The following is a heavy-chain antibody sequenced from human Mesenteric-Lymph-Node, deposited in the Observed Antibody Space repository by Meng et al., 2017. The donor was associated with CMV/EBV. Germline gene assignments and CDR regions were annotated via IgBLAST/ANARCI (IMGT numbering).Heavy chain of an antibody. D-gene: IGHD7-27*01. CDR1: GDTFTGYY. J-gene: IGHJ4*02. V-gene: IGHV1-2*02. Sequence: ASVKVSCKASGDTFTGYYMHWVRQAPGQGLEWMGWINPQSGGTNYAQKFQGRVTLTRDTSISTAYMELSRLRSDDTAVYYCARGGDTGASDYWGQGSQVTVSS. CDR3: ARGGDTGASDY. CDR2: INPQSGGT.